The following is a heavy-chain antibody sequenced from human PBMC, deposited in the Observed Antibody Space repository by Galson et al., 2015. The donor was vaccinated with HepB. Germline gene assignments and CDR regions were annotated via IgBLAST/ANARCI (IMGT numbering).Heavy chain of an antibody. Sequence: SLRLSCAASGFTFSAYWMSWVRQAPGKGLEWVANIRQDGNDKNFVDSVKGRFTISRDNANNSLYLQLNSLRAEDTAVYYCARLLRNDAHYYYYMDVWGKGTTVTVSS. CDR2: IRQDGNDK. V-gene: IGHV3-7*01. D-gene: IGHD1-1*01. J-gene: IGHJ6*03. CDR1: GFTFSAYW. CDR3: ARLLRNDAHYYYYMDV.